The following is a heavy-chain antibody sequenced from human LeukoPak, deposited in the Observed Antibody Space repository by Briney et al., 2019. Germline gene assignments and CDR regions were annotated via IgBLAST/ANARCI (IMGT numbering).Heavy chain of an antibody. CDR1: GYTFTSYG. CDR2: ISAYNGNT. D-gene: IGHD3-10*01. Sequence: GASVKVSCKASGYTFTSYGISWVRQAPGQGLEWMGWISAYNGNTNYAQKLQGRVTMTTDTSTSTAYMELRSLRSDDTAVYYCAREVYYGSGSYDPIHYYYYMDVWGKGTTVTISS. J-gene: IGHJ6*03. V-gene: IGHV1-18*01. CDR3: AREVYYGSGSYDPIHYYYYMDV.